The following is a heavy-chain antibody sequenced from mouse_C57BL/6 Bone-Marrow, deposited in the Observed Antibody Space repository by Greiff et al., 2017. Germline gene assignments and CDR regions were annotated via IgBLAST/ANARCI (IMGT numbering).Heavy chain of an antibody. CDR2: IDPSDSET. D-gene: IGHD3-2*02. CDR3: ASTAQATYYYAMDY. CDR1: GYTFTSYW. J-gene: IGHJ4*01. Sequence: QVQLQQPGAELVRPGSSVKLSCKASGYTFTSYWMHWVKQRPIQGLEWIGNIDPSDSETHYNQKFKDKATLTVDKSSSTAYMQLSSLTSEDSAVYYCASTAQATYYYAMDYWGQGTSVTVSS. V-gene: IGHV1-52*01.